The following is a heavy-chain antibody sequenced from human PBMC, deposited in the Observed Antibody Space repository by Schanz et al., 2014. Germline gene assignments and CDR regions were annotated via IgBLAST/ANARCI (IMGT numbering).Heavy chain of an antibody. CDR2: MNQDGSVK. CDR3: ARDKGGLIPFDY. V-gene: IGHV3-7*01. D-gene: IGHD2-15*01. J-gene: IGHJ4*02. Sequence: VQLVESGGDVVQPGGSLRLSCAASGFTFNGHAMHWVRQAPGKGLEWVANMNQDGSVKNYVDSVKGRFTISRDNAKNSLYLQMNSLRAEDTAVYYCARDKGGLIPFDYWGQGTLVAVSS. CDR1: GFTFNGHA.